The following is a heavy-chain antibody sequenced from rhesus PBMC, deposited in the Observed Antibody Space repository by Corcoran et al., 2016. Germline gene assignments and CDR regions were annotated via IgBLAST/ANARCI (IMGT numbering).Heavy chain of an antibody. V-gene: IGHV3S5*01. J-gene: IGHJ6*01. CDR2: ISNGGGST. CDR1: GFTFSSYG. CDR3: AKPYGLDS. Sequence: EVQLVESGGGLVQPGGSLRLSCAASGFTFSSYGMSWVRQAPGKVLELVSYISNGGGSTYYADSVKGRFTISRDNSKNTLSLQMNSLRAEDTAVYYCAKPYGLDSWGQGVVVTVSS.